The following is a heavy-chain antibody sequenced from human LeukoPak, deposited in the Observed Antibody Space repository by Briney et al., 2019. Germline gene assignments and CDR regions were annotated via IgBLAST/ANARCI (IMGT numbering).Heavy chain of an antibody. J-gene: IGHJ4*02. CDR3: AKDRRYYYDSSGYYGEFDY. V-gene: IGHV3-23*01. Sequence: GGSLRLSCAASGFTFSSYAMSWVRQAPGKGLEWVSAISGSGGSTNYADSVKGRFTISRDNSKNTLYLQMNSLRAEDTAVYYCAKDRRYYYDSSGYYGEFDYWGQGTLVTVSS. D-gene: IGHD3-22*01. CDR1: GFTFSSYA. CDR2: ISGSGGST.